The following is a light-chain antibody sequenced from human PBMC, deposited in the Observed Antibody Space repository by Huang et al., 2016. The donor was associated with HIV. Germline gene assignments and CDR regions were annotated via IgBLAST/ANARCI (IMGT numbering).Light chain of an antibody. Sequence: EMVMTQSPATLSVSPGERATLSCRASQSVSSNLAWYQQKPGQAPRLLIYGASTRATASPARFSGSGSGTEFTLTISSLQSEDFAVYYCQQYNNWPPNTFGQGTKLEMK. J-gene: IGKJ2*01. CDR1: QSVSSN. V-gene: IGKV3-15*01. CDR3: QQYNNWPPNT. CDR2: GAS.